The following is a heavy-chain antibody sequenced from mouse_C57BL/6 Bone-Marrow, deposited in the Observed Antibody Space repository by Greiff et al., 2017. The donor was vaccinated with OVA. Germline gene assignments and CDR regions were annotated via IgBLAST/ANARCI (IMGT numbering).Heavy chain of an antibody. V-gene: IGHV1-64*01. CDR1: GYTFTSYW. J-gene: IGHJ3*01. CDR2: IHPNSGST. Sequence: QVQLQQPGAELVKPGASVKLSCKASGYTFTSYWMHWVKQRPGQGLEWIGMIHPNSGSTNYNEKFKSKATLTVDKSSSTAYMQLSSLTSADSAVYYCARSNSNYPWFAYWGQGTLVTVSA. D-gene: IGHD2-5*01. CDR3: ARSNSNYPWFAY.